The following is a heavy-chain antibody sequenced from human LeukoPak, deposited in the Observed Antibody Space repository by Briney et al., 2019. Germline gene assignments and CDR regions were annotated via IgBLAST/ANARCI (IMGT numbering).Heavy chain of an antibody. CDR3: ARDPGVGAHPGPAVDY. Sequence: GRSLRLSCAASGFTFSSYGMHWVRQAPGKGLEWVAVIWYDGSNKYYADSVKGRFTISRDNSKNTLYLQMNSLRAEDTAVYYCARDPGVGAHPGPAVDYWGQGTLVTVSS. CDR1: GFTFSSYG. CDR2: IWYDGSNK. J-gene: IGHJ4*02. V-gene: IGHV3-33*01. D-gene: IGHD1-26*01.